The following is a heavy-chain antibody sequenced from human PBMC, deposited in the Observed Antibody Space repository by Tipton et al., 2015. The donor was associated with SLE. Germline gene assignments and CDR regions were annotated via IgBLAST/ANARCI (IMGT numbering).Heavy chain of an antibody. D-gene: IGHD5-12*01. CDR3: ARSGGYSTPFDF. V-gene: IGHV4-31*03. Sequence: TLSLTCTVSGDSINSGANYWNWLRQRPGKGLEWIGYIYYTGDTRHNPSLQSRLAVSVDTSKNQSSLRLSSVTAADTAVYFCARSGGYSTPFDFWGQGSLVTVSS. CDR1: GDSINSGANY. J-gene: IGHJ4*02. CDR2: IYYTGDT.